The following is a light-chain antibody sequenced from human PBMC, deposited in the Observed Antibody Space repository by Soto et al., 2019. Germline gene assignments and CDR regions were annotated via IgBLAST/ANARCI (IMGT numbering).Light chain of an antibody. CDR2: RAS. V-gene: IGKV3-15*01. CDR1: HYIYSN. J-gene: IGKJ1*01. CDR3: EHYTNWPWT. Sequence: EIVMRKSPATLSLPPGDRRTLSCTASHYIYSNVAWFQQRPGQATRLVIYRASTRATGTPARFSGSGSGTEFTLTISSLQSDDFAVYYCEHYTNWPWTLGQGTTGDSK.